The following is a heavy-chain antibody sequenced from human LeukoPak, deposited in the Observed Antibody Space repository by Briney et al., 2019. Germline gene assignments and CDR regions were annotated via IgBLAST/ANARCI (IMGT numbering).Heavy chain of an antibody. Sequence: PGGSLRLSCAASGFTFSSYGMHWVRQAPGKGLEWVALISYDGSDKYYADSVKGRFTFSRDNSKNTLYLQMNSLRAEDTAVYCCAGGRDEGAFDIWGQGTMVTVSS. CDR2: ISYDGSDK. V-gene: IGHV3-30*03. CDR1: GFTFSSYG. J-gene: IGHJ3*02. CDR3: AGGRDEGAFDI. D-gene: IGHD5-24*01.